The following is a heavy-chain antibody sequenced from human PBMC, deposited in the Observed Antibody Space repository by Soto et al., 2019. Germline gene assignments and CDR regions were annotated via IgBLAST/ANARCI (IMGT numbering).Heavy chain of an antibody. V-gene: IGHV1-2*02. D-gene: IGHD3-22*01. Sequence: GASVKVSCKASGYTFTGYYMHWVRQAPGQGLEWMGWINPNSGGTNYAQKFQGRVTMTRDTSISTAYMELSRLRSDDTAVYYCAREGERGDSSVFQYFQHWGQGTLVTVSS. CDR3: AREGERGDSSVFQYFQH. CDR2: INPNSGGT. J-gene: IGHJ1*01. CDR1: GYTFTGYY.